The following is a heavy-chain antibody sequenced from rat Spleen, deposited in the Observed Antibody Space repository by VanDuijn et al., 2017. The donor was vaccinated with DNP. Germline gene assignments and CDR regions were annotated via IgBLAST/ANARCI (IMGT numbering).Heavy chain of an antibody. CDR1: GFTFSDYN. V-gene: IGHV5-7*01. CDR2: ISYDGSRT. J-gene: IGHJ2*01. D-gene: IGHD4-1*01. CDR3: GKNTGYYFDH. Sequence: EVQLVESGGGLVQPGGSLKLSCAASGFTFSDYNMAWVRQTPKKGLEWVATISYDGSRTYYRDSVQGRFTISRDNAKSTLYLHMDSLRSEDTATYYCGKNTGYYFDHWGQGVMVTVSS.